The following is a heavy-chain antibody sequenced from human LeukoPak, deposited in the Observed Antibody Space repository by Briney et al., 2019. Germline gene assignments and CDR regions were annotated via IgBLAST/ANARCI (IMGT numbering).Heavy chain of an antibody. CDR3: ATAIVVVPAANWFDP. D-gene: IGHD2-2*01. Sequence: ASVKVSCKVSVYTLTELSMHWVRQAPGKGREWMGGFDPEDGETIYAQKFQGRVTMTEDTSTDTAYMELSSLRSEDTAVYYCATAIVVVPAANWFDPWGQGTLVTVSS. J-gene: IGHJ5*02. V-gene: IGHV1-24*01. CDR1: VYTLTELS. CDR2: FDPEDGET.